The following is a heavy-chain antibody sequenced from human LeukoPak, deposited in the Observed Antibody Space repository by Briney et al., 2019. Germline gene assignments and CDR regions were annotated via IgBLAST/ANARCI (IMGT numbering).Heavy chain of an antibody. J-gene: IGHJ6*02. CDR3: ARGPPYGVDV. CDR1: GGSFSGYY. CDR2: INHSGST. V-gene: IGHV4-34*01. Sequence: SETLSLTCAVYGGSFSGYYWSWIRQPPGKGLEWIGEINHSGSTNYNPSLKSRVTISVDTSKNQFSLKLSSVTAADTAVNYCARGPPYGVDVWGQGTTVTVSS.